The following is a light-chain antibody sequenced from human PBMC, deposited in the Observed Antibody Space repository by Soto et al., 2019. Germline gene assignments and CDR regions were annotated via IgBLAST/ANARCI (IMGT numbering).Light chain of an antibody. Sequence: QSALTQPPSASGSPGQSVTISSTGTSSDVGGYNYVSWYQQHPGKAPKLIIYEVRERPSGVPDRFSGSKSGNTASLTVSGLQAEDEADYYFRSYAGSDMFVFGTGTKLTVL. J-gene: IGLJ1*01. V-gene: IGLV2-8*01. CDR2: EVR. CDR3: RSYAGSDMFV. CDR1: SSDVGGYNY.